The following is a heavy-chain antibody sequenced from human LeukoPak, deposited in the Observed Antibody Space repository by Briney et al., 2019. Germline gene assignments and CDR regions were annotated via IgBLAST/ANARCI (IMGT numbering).Heavy chain of an antibody. CDR3: ARDSVY. CDR1: GGSFSGYY. J-gene: IGHJ4*02. V-gene: IGHV4-34*01. CDR2: INHSGST. Sequence: SETLSLTCAVYGGSFSGYYWSWIRQPPGKGLEWIGEINHSGSTNYNPPLKSRVTISVDTSKNQFSLKLSSVTAADTAVYYCARDSVYWGQGTLVTVSS. D-gene: IGHD5/OR15-5a*01.